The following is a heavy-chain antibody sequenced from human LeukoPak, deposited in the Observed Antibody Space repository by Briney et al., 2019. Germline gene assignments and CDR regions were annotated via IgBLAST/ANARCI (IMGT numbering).Heavy chain of an antibody. CDR1: GFTFSSYS. CDR2: ISSSSSYI. V-gene: IGHV3-21*01. D-gene: IGHD3-10*01. CDR3: ARVGGITLALAPSPFPDYNYYYMDV. Sequence: GGSLRLSCAASGFTFSSYSMNWVRQAPGKGLEWVSSISSSSSYIYYTDSVKGRFTISRDNAKKSLYLQMNSLRAKDTAVYYCARVGGITLALAPSPFPDYNYYYMDVWGKGTTVTVSS. J-gene: IGHJ6*03.